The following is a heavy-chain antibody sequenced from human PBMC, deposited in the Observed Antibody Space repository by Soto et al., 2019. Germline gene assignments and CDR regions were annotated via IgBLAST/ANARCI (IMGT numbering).Heavy chain of an antibody. D-gene: IGHD3-22*01. CDR2: IIPIFGTA. Sequence: SVKVSCKASGGTFSSYAISWVRQAPGQGLEWIGGIIPIFGTANYAQKFQGRVTITADESTSTAYMELSSLRSEDTAVYYCARPSAEYYYDSSGYYDGPFDYWGQGTLVTVSS. V-gene: IGHV1-69*13. CDR3: ARPSAEYYYDSSGYYDGPFDY. J-gene: IGHJ4*02. CDR1: GGTFSSYA.